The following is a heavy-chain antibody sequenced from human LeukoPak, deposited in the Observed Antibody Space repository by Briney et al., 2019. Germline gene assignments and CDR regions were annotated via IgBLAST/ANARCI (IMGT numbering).Heavy chain of an antibody. J-gene: IGHJ5*02. CDR2: INSDGSST. CDR3: ARDNRITIFGVLTENWFDP. D-gene: IGHD3-3*01. V-gene: IGHV3-74*01. CDR1: GFTFSSYW. Sequence: GGSLRLSCAASGFTFSSYWMHWVRQAPGKGLVWVSRINSDGSSTSYADSVKGRFTISRDNAKNTLYLQMNSLRAEDTAVYYCARDNRITIFGVLTENWFDPWGQGTLVTVSS.